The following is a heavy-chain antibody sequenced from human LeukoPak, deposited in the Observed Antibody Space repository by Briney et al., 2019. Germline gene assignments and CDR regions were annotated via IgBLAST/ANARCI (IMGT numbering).Heavy chain of an antibody. Sequence: GGSLRLSCAASGFTFSTYWMSWVRQAPGKGLEWVANLKQDGSEKNYVDSVKGRSTISRDNAKNSLYLQMNSLRAEDTAVYYCARDSHDYGDSLRVEYWGQGTLVTVSS. J-gene: IGHJ4*02. D-gene: IGHD4-17*01. CDR3: ARDSHDYGDSLRVEY. CDR1: GFTFSTYW. CDR2: LKQDGSEK. V-gene: IGHV3-7*01.